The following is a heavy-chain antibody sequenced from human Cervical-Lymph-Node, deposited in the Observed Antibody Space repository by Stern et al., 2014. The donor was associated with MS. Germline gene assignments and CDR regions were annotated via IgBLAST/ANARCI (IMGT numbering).Heavy chain of an antibody. D-gene: IGHD4-11*01. CDR3: ARGVTAVTNYVPNWCFDL. CDR1: GGSITNRDY. V-gene: IGHV4-39*02. CDR2: VYYSGIT. J-gene: IGHJ2*01. Sequence: QLQLQESGPGLVKPSETLSLTCTVSGGSITNRDYWGWISQSPGKGLEWIGSVYYSGITYYRPSLKSRATISIDTSRNQFFLRLTSVTATDTAVYFCARGVTAVTNYVPNWCFDLWGRGTLVTVSS.